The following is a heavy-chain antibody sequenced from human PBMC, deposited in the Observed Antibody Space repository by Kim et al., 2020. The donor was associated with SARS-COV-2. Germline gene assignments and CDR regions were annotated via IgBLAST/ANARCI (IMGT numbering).Heavy chain of an antibody. CDR3: MKGGWGSIWDH. J-gene: IGHJ4*02. D-gene: IGHD2-21*01. Sequence: GGSLRLSCTTSGFTFTGYAMSWVRQAPGKGLEWVSSIDGSDGTTYYVDSVKGRFTISRDNSKNTLYLQMSTLRADDTAVYYCMKGGWGSIWDHWGQGILVTVSS. V-gene: IGHV3-23*01. CDR1: GFTFTGYA. CDR2: IDGSDGTT.